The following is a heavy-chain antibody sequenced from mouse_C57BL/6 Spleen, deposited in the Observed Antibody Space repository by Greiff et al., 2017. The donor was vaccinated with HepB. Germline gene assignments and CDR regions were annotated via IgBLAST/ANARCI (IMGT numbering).Heavy chain of an antibody. CDR2: ISSGSSTI. CDR3: ARDYSNYSYYFDY. CDR1: GFTFSDYG. V-gene: IGHV5-17*01. D-gene: IGHD2-5*01. J-gene: IGHJ2*01. Sequence: EVKLQESGGGLVKPGGSLKLSCAASGFTFSDYGMHWVRQAPEKGLEWVAYISSGSSTIYYADTVKGRFTISRDNAKNTLFLQMTSLRSEDTAMYYCARDYSNYSYYFDYWGQGTTLTVSS.